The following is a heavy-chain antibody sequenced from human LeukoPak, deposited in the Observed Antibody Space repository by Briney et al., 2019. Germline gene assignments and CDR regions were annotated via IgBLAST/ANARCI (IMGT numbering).Heavy chain of an antibody. CDR3: ARLFSVINIVGFDY. D-gene: IGHD5-12*01. CDR2: IYPGDSDT. J-gene: IGHJ4*02. Sequence: GESLKISCKGFGYSFTSYWIGWVRQVPGKGLEWMGIIYPGDSDTRYSPSFQGQVTISADKSISSAYLQWSSLKASDTAIYYCARLFSVINIVGFDYWGQGTLVTVSS. V-gene: IGHV5-51*01. CDR1: GYSFTSYW.